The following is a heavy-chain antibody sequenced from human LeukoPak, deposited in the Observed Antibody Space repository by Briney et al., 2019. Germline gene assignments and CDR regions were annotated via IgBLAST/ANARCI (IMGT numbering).Heavy chain of an antibody. CDR2: IKQDGSEK. J-gene: IGHJ6*02. CDR1: GFTFSSYW. CDR3: ARPGIHYYYGMDV. V-gene: IGHV3-7*03. Sequence: GGSLRLSCAASGFTFSSYWMSWVRQAPGKGLEWVANIKQDGSEKYYVDSVKGRFTISRDNAKNSLYLQMNSLRAEDTAVYYCARPGIHYYYGMDVWGQGTTVTVSS.